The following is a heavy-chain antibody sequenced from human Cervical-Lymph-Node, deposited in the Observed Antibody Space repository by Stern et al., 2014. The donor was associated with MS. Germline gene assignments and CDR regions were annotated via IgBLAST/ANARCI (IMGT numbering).Heavy chain of an antibody. CDR1: GFTFDDHA. Sequence: VQLVESGGGLVQPGRSLRLSCAISGFTFDDHAMHWVRQAPGKGLEWVSRISWNSGSIGYADSVKGRFTISRDNAKNSLYLQMNSLRVEDTAFYYCVKDRGHDYWGQGTLVTVSS. J-gene: IGHJ4*02. CDR2: ISWNSGSI. V-gene: IGHV3-9*01. CDR3: VKDRGHDY. D-gene: IGHD3-10*01.